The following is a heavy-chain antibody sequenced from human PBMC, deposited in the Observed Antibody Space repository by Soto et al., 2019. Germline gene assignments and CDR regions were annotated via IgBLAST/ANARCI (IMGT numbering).Heavy chain of an antibody. D-gene: IGHD1-26*01. CDR3: AREYGIIGATFDY. CDR1: GFTFSSYA. V-gene: IGHV3-30-3*01. CDR2: ISYDGSNK. J-gene: IGHJ4*02. Sequence: QVQLVESGGGVVQPGRSLRLSCAASGFTFSSYAMHWVRQAPGKGLEWVAVISYDGSNKYYADSVKGRFTISRDNSKNTLYLQMNSLRAEDTAVYYCAREYGIIGATFDYWGQGTLVTVSS.